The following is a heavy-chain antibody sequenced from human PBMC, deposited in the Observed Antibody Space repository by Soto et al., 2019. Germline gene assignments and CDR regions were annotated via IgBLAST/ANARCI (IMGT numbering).Heavy chain of an antibody. Sequence: ASVKVSCKASGYTFTSYGISWLRQAPGQGLEWMGWISAYNGNTNYAQKLQGRVTMTTDTSTSTAYMELRSLRSDDTAVYYCARVEAAAGTWWFDPWGQGTLVTVSS. CDR2: ISAYNGNT. J-gene: IGHJ5*02. D-gene: IGHD6-13*01. CDR1: GYTFTSYG. V-gene: IGHV1-18*04. CDR3: ARVEAAAGTWWFDP.